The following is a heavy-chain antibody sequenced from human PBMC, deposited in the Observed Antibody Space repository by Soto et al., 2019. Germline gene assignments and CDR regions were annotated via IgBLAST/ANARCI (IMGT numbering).Heavy chain of an antibody. J-gene: IGHJ6*02. CDR2: IIPIFGTA. V-gene: IGHV1-69*13. Sequence: SVKVSCKASGGTFSSYAISWVRQAPGQGLEWMGGIIPIFGTANYAQKFQGRVTITADESTSTAYMELSSLRSEDTAVYYCARMDTAMVTGGEYYYYYGMDVWGQGTTVTVSS. D-gene: IGHD5-18*01. CDR3: ARMDTAMVTGGEYYYYYGMDV. CDR1: GGTFSSYA.